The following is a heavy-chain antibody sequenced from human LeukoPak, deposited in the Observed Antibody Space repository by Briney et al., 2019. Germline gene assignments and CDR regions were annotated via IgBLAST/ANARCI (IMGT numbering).Heavy chain of an antibody. CDR1: GFTFSSYA. J-gene: IGHJ4*02. V-gene: IGHV3-30*04. CDR3: ARDLSSGNYYFDY. CDR2: ISNDGSNR. D-gene: IGHD1-26*01. Sequence: PGGSLRLSCAASGFTFSSYAVHWVRQAPGKVLEWVAFISNDGSNRYYADSLRGRFTISRDNAKISLYLQMNSLRAEDTAAYYCARDLSSGNYYFDYWGQGTLVTVSP.